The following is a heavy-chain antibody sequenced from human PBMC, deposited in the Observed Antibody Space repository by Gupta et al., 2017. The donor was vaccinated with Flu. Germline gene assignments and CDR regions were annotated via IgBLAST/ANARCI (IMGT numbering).Heavy chain of an antibody. V-gene: IGHV3-33*01. D-gene: IGHD1-26*01. CDR2: IWYDGSNK. Sequence: QVQLVASGGGVVQPGRSLRLSCAASGFTFSSYGMHWVRQAPGKGLEWVAVIWYDGSNKYYADSVKGRFTISRDNSKNTLYLQMNSLRAEDTAVYYCARVLHWVSPLGQPGKGYYYGMDVWGQGTTVTVSS. CDR3: ARVLHWVSPLGQPGKGYYYGMDV. CDR1: GFTFSSYG. J-gene: IGHJ6*02.